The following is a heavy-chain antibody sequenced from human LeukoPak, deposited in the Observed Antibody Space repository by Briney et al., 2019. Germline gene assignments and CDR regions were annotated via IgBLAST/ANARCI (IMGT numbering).Heavy chain of an antibody. V-gene: IGHV2-26*01. Sequence: ESGPTLVNPTESLTLTCTVSGFSGFSLNTARMSMSWIRQPPGKALEWLAHIFSNDEKSYRTSLKSRLTISKDPSKSQVVLTMTSMDPVDTATYYCARTDYDYVWGSYHPLDQWGQGTLVTVSS. J-gene: IGHJ4*02. D-gene: IGHD3-16*02. CDR3: ARTDYDYVWGSYHPLDQ. CDR1: GFSLNTARMS. CDR2: IFSNDEK.